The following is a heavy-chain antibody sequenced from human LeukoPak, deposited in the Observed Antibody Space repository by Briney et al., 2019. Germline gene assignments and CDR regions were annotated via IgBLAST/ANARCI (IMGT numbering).Heavy chain of an antibody. J-gene: IGHJ4*02. CDR1: GFTFSIYS. D-gene: IGHD2-2*03. Sequence: TGGPLRLSCAASGFTFSIYSMNWVRQAPGKGLEWVSSISSGSTNIYYADPVRGRFTISRDNAKNSLYLQMNSLRAEDTAVYYWARVGGYCSSVSNCYGDYWGQGTLVTVSS. CDR3: ARVGGYCSSVSNCYGDY. V-gene: IGHV3-21*01. CDR2: ISSGSTNI.